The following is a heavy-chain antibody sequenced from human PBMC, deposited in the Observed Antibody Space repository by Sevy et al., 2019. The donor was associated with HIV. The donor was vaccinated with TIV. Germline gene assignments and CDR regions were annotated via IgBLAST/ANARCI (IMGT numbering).Heavy chain of an antibody. J-gene: IGHJ6*02. CDR1: GGSISSYY. CDR3: ARAMAGDYGDYVFPALPKDYYYYYGMDV. D-gene: IGHD4-17*01. Sequence: SETLSLTCTVSGGSISSYYWSWIRQPAGKGLEWIGRIYTSGSTNYNPSLKSRVTMSVDTSKNQFSLKLSSVNAADTAVYYCARAMAGDYGDYVFPALPKDYYYYYGMDVWGQGTTVTVSS. V-gene: IGHV4-4*07. CDR2: IYTSGST.